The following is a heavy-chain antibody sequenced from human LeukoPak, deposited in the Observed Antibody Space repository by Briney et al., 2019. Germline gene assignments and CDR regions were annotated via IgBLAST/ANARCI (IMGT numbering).Heavy chain of an antibody. Sequence: SQTLSLTCTVSGDSITSGCYYWSWIRQPAGKELEWIGRIYSSGNTDYHPYIVSLKSRVTLSLDTSKNQFSLKLSSVTAADTAVYYCARSYYDSSDYYFTSWGQGILVTVSS. CDR2: IYSSGNT. V-gene: IGHV4-61*02. J-gene: IGHJ4*02. CDR1: GDSITSGCYY. D-gene: IGHD3-22*01. CDR3: ARSYYDSSDYYFTS.